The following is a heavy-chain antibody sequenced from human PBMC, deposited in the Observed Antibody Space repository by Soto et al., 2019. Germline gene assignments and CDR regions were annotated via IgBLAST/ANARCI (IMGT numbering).Heavy chain of an antibody. CDR3: ARKGIAAAGTDYYYYYGMDV. V-gene: IGHV3-53*04. D-gene: IGHD6-13*01. J-gene: IGHJ6*02. CDR2: IYSGGST. CDR1: GFTVSSNY. Sequence: GGFLRLSCAASGFTVSSNYMSWVHQAPGKGLEWVSVIYSGGSTYYADSVKGRFTISRHNSKNTLYLQMNSLRAEDTAVYYCARKGIAAAGTDYYYYYGMDVWGQGTTVTVSS.